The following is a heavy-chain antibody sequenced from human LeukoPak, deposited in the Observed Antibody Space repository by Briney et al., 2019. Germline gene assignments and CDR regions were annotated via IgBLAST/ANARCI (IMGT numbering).Heavy chain of an antibody. CDR2: TSYNGNT. D-gene: IGHD6-19*01. CDR3: ARHSGSGWQALGY. Sequence: ASVKVSCKASGYTFSNYGISWVRQAPGLGLEWMGWTSYNGNTNYAQKFQDRVTMTTDTSTTAAYMELRSLESDDTAVYYCARHSGSGWQALGYWGQGTLVTVSS. J-gene: IGHJ4*02. V-gene: IGHV1-18*04. CDR1: GYTFSNYG.